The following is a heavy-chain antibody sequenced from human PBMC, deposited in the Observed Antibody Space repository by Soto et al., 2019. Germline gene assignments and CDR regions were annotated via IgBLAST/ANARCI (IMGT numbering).Heavy chain of an antibody. CDR2: INDSGST. V-gene: IGHV4-34*01. CDR3: ARGTWVRSAFDI. D-gene: IGHD3-10*01. Sequence: SETLSLTCAVEGGSFSGYHGSWIRQPPGKGLEWIGEINDSGSTNHNPSLKTRVIISVDASKNQFSLKLSSVTAADTAVYYCARGTWVRSAFDIWGQGTMVTVS. J-gene: IGHJ3*02. CDR1: GGSFSGYH.